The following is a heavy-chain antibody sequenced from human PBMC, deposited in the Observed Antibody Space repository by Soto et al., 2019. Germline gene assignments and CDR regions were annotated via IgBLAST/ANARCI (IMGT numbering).Heavy chain of an antibody. Sequence: QVQLVQSGAEVKKPGASVKVSCKASGYTFTSYGISWVRQAPGQGLEWMGWISAYNGNTNYAEKLQGRVTMNTDTSASTAYMELRSLRSDDTAVYYCARVGRRKATTLWGGQFNDYYYYGMDVWGQGTTVTVSS. CDR3: ARVGRRKATTLWGGQFNDYYYYGMDV. J-gene: IGHJ6*02. V-gene: IGHV1-18*04. CDR1: GYTFTSYG. CDR2: ISAYNGNT. D-gene: IGHD5-12*01.